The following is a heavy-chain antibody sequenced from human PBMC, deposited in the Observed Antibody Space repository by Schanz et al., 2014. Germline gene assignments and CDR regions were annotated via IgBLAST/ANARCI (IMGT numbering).Heavy chain of an antibody. CDR3: ARDWSPGSKNAFDI. CDR1: GYTFTGYS. Sequence: QVQLVQSGADVKKPGASVKVSCKASGYTFTGYSMHWVRQAPGQGLEWMGRINPNSGGTNYAQKFQGRVTMTRDTSISTVYMELTRLRLDDTAIYYCARDWSPGSKNAFDIWGPGTMVTVSS. V-gene: IGHV1-2*06. CDR2: INPNSGGT. J-gene: IGHJ3*02. D-gene: IGHD3-10*01.